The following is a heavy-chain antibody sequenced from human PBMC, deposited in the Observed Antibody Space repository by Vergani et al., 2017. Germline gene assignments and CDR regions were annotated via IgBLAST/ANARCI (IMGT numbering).Heavy chain of an antibody. CDR1: GFTFSSYG. Sequence: QVQLVESGGGVVQPGGSLRLSCAASGFTFSSYGMHWVRQAPGKGLEWVAVISYDGSNKYYADSVKGRVTISRDNSKNTLYLQMNSRRAEDTAVYYCARDEPAVGAFVPAGFGGQGTLVTVSS. J-gene: IGHJ4*02. CDR2: ISYDGSNK. D-gene: IGHD1-26*01. V-gene: IGHV3-30*06. CDR3: ARDEPAVGAFVPAGF.